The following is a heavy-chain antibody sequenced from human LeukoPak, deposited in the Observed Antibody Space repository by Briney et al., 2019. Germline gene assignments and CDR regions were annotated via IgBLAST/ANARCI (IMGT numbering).Heavy chain of an antibody. V-gene: IGHV4-38-2*01. CDR3: ARRDIGAAYSSLGYYYMDV. Sequence: PSETLSLTCAVSGYSISSGYCWGWIRQPPGKGLEWIGSIYHSGSTYYNPSLKSRVTISVDTSKNQFSLKLSSVTAADTAVYYCARRDIGAAYSSLGYYYMDVWGKGTTVTVSS. CDR2: IYHSGST. D-gene: IGHD2-15*01. J-gene: IGHJ6*03. CDR1: GYSISSGYC.